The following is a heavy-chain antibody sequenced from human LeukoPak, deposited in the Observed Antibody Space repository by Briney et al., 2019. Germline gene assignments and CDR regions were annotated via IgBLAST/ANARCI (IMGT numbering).Heavy chain of an antibody. Sequence: SETLSLTCTFSGASMNKYYWSWIRQPPGKGLEWIGYIHYGGNTNYSPSLKSRLTISVDRSNNQFSLNLTSVTAADTAVYYCARRSDLWSGFRSDYYYMDVWGNGTTVIVSS. J-gene: IGHJ6*03. D-gene: IGHD3-3*01. CDR1: GASMNKYY. V-gene: IGHV4-59*08. CDR2: IHYGGNT. CDR3: ARRSDLWSGFRSDYYYMDV.